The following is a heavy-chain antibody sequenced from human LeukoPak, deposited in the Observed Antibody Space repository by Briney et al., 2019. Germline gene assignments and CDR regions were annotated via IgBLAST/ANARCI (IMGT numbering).Heavy chain of an antibody. Sequence: GESLKISCKGSGYSFTSYWIGWVRQMPGKGLEWMGIIYPGDSDTRYSPSFQGQVTISADKSISTAYLQWSSLKASDTAMYYCARPSGYCSSTSCALNGAFDIWGQGTMVTVSS. J-gene: IGHJ3*02. V-gene: IGHV5-51*01. CDR1: GYSFTSYW. CDR2: IYPGDSDT. CDR3: ARPSGYCSSTSCALNGAFDI. D-gene: IGHD2-2*01.